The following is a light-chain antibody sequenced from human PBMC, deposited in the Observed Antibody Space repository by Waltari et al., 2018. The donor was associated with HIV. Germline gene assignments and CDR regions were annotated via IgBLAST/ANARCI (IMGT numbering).Light chain of an antibody. Sequence: QSVLTQPPSASGTPGQRVTISCSGSSSNIGRNTLNCYQQLPGTAPKLLTYNNNQRPSGVPDRFSGSKSGTSASLAISGLQSEDEADYYCAAWDDSLNGVIFGGGTKLTVL. CDR1: SSNIGRNT. J-gene: IGLJ2*01. CDR2: NNN. V-gene: IGLV1-44*01. CDR3: AAWDDSLNGVI.